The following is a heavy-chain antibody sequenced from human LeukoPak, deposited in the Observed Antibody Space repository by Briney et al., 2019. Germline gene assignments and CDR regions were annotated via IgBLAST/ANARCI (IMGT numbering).Heavy chain of an antibody. D-gene: IGHD4-23*01. CDR1: GYTFTPYP. V-gene: IGHV1-3*01. J-gene: IGHJ4*02. CDR3: ARVGSVVPLDY. CDR2: TNAGNGDT. Sequence: APVKLSSKASGYTFTPYPIHWWRQAPGHAHGWMGGTNAGNGDTKYWRKFQGRLTTTRDTSASTAYMELSSLSYEDAAVYYCARVGSVVPLDYWGQGTLVTVSS.